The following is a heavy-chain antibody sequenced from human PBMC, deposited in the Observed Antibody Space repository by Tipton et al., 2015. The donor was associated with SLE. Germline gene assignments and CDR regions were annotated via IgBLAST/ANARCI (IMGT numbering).Heavy chain of an antibody. Sequence: SLRLSCAASGFTFSRYALHWVRQAPGKGLEWVAVIVYDGSKEHYADSVKGRFTISRDNSKNTVYLQINSLRPEDTALYYCVRDPPPPRNWGQGTLVTVSA. CDR3: VRDPPPPRN. J-gene: IGHJ4*02. V-gene: IGHV3-30*04. CDR1: GFTFSRYA. CDR2: IVYDGSKE.